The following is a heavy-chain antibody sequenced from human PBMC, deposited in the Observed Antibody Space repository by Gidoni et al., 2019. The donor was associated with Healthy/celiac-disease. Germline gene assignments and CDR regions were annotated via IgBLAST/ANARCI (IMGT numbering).Heavy chain of an antibody. CDR2: IYPGDSDT. CDR1: GYSFTSYW. J-gene: IGHJ4*02. Sequence: EVQLVQSGAEVKKPGESLKISCKGSGYSFTSYWIGWVRQMPGKGLEWMGIIYPGDSDTRYSPSFQGQVTISADKSISTAYLQWSSLKASDTAMYYCARQGGGSSWGSKTPDLDYWGQGTLVTVSS. D-gene: IGHD6-13*01. V-gene: IGHV5-51*01. CDR3: ARQGGGSSWGSKTPDLDY.